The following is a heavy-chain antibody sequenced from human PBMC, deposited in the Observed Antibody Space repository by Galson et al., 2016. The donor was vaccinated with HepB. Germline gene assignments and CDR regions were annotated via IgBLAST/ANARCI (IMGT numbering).Heavy chain of an antibody. CDR1: GGTFRNYA. Sequence: SVKVSCKASGGTFRNYAISWVRQAPGQGLEWMGGNIPLFGTTNSAQKFQGRVTFTADESTNTAYMELTSLRAEDTAVYFWARDRDGHNFFVEYWGQGTLVTVSS. V-gene: IGHV1-69*13. CDR3: ARDRDGHNFFVEY. CDR2: NIPLFGTT. D-gene: IGHD5-24*01. J-gene: IGHJ4*02.